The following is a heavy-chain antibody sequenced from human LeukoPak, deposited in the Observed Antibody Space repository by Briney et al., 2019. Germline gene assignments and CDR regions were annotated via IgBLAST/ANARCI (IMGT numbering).Heavy chain of an antibody. V-gene: IGHV4-4*07. CDR2: IYTSGST. CDR3: ARDPGCSSTSCSSPFDY. J-gene: IGHJ4*02. D-gene: IGHD2-2*01. Sequence: SETLSLTCTVSGGSISSYYWSWIQQPAGKGLEWIGRIYTSGSTNYNPSLKSRVTMSVDTSKNQFSLKLSSVTAADTAVYYCARDPGCSSTSCSSPFDYWGQGTLVTVSS. CDR1: GGSISSYY.